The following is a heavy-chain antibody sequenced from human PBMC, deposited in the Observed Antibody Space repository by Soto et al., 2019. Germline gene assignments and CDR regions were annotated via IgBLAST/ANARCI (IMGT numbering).Heavy chain of an antibody. Sequence: GGSLRLSCAASGFTFSSYSMNWVRQAPGKGLEWVSYISSSSSTIYYADSVKGRFTISRDNAKNSLYLQMNSLRDEDTAVYYCARAPYYDFWSGYYPFDYWGQGTLVTVSS. D-gene: IGHD3-3*01. CDR3: ARAPYYDFWSGYYPFDY. V-gene: IGHV3-48*02. CDR2: ISSSSSTI. J-gene: IGHJ4*02. CDR1: GFTFSSYS.